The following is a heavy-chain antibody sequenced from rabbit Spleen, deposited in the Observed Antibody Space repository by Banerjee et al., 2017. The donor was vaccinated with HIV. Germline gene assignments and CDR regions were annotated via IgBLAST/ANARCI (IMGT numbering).Heavy chain of an antibody. CDR1: GFDFSSYG. CDR2: IDPIFGNT. Sequence: QEQLVESGGGLVQPGGSLKLSCKASGFDFSSYGVSWVRQAPGKGLEWIGYIDPIFGNTYFASWVNGRFTISRHNAQNTLYLQLNSLTAADTATYFCVRDQAGYAGYGPWYFNLWGQGTLVTVS. D-gene: IGHD7-1*01. V-gene: IGHV1S47*01. CDR3: VRDQAGYAGYGPWYFNL. J-gene: IGHJ4*01.